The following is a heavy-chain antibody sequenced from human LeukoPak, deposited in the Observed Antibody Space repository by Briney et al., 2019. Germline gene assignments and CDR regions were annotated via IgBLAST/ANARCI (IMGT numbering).Heavy chain of an antibody. J-gene: IGHJ4*02. V-gene: IGHV3-21*04. Sequence: GGSLRLSCAASGFTFSSYSMNWVRQAPGKGLEWVSSISSSSSYIYYADSVKGRFTISRDNSKNTLYLQMNSLRAEDTAVYYCAHGSMYQLDYWGQGTLVTVSS. D-gene: IGHD2-2*01. CDR2: ISSSSSYI. CDR3: AHGSMYQLDY. CDR1: GFTFSSYS.